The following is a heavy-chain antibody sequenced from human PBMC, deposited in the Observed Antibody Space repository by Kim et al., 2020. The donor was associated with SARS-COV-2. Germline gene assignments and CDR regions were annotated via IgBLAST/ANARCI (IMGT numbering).Heavy chain of an antibody. D-gene: IGHD3-9*01. Sequence: GGSLRLSCAASGFTFDDYGMSWVRQAPGKGLEWVSGINWNGGSTGYADSVKGRFTISRDNAKNSLYLQMNSLRAEDTALYYCARGQNYDILTGYGIPNAFDIWGQGTMVTVSS. CDR3: ARGQNYDILTGYGIPNAFDI. CDR1: GFTFDDYG. V-gene: IGHV3-20*04. J-gene: IGHJ3*02. CDR2: INWNGGST.